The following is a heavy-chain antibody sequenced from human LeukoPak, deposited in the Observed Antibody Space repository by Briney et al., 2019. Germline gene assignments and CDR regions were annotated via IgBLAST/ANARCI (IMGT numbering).Heavy chain of an antibody. CDR3: ARGSATGDFPPNY. D-gene: IGHD7-27*01. CDR2: INPYSGGT. J-gene: IGHJ4*01. V-gene: IGHV1-2*02. Sequence: ASVKVSCKASGYAFTGSYLHWVRQAPGQGLESMGWINPYSGGTNYAQQFQGRVTMTRDTSISTAYMDLTRLRSDDTAVYHCARGSATGDFPPNYWGQEPWSPSPQ. CDR1: GYAFTGSY.